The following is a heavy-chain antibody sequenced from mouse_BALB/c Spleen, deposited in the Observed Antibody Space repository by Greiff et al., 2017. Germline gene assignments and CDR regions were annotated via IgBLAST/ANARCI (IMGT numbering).Heavy chain of an antibody. CDR1: GFTFSSFG. V-gene: IGHV5-17*02. J-gene: IGHJ4*01. D-gene: IGHD2-4*01. CDR3: ARSNDYDSDAMDY. Sequence: EVQLVESGGGLVQPGGSRKLSCAASGFTFSSFGMHWVRQAPEKGLEWVAYISSGSSTIYYADTVKGRFTISRDNPKNTLFLQMTSLRSEDTAMYYCARSNDYDSDAMDYWGQGTSVTVSS. CDR2: ISSGSSTI.